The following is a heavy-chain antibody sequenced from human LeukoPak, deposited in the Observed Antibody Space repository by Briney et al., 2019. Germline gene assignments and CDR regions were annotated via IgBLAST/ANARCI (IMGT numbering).Heavy chain of an antibody. CDR2: IWYDGSNK. Sequence: GRSLRLSWAASGFTFSSYCMHWVRQAPGKGLGWVAVIWYDGSNKYYGDSVKGRFTISRDNSEKTLDLQMNSRRVEVSAVYYCARGDGYNDAEYLQHWGQGTLVSVS. J-gene: IGHJ1*01. V-gene: IGHV3-33*01. D-gene: IGHD5-24*01. CDR3: ARGDGYNDAEYLQH. CDR1: GFTFSSYC.